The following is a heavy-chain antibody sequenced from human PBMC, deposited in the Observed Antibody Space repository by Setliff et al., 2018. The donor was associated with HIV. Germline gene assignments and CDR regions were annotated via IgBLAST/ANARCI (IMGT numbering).Heavy chain of an antibody. CDR2: ISPHNGDK. J-gene: IGHJ5*02. CDR3: ARQLSNSLDP. V-gene: IGHV1-2*02. D-gene: IGHD7-27*01. CDR1: GYTFTDFF. Sequence: GASVKVSCKASGYTFTDFFIHWVRQAPGQGLEWMGWISPHNGDKNFLQRFRGRVTMTTDTSFSTAYMELSGLRSDDTAMYYCARQLSNSLDPWGQGTLVTVSS.